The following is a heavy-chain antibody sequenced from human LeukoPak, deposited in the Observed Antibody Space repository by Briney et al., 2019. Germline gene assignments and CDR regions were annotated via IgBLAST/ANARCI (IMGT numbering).Heavy chain of an antibody. CDR3: ARMVVTEGACVDY. CDR1: GGSFSGYY. D-gene: IGHD2-21*02. Sequence: SETLSLTCAVYGGSFSGYYWSCIRHPPGKGLEWIGEINHSGSTNYNPSLKSRVTISVDTSQNQFSLKLSSVTAADTAVYYCARMVVTEGACVDYWGQGSLVTVSS. CDR2: INHSGST. V-gene: IGHV4-34*01. J-gene: IGHJ4*02.